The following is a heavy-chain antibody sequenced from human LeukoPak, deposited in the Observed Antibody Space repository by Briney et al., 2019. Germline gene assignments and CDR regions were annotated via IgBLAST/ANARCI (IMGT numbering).Heavy chain of an antibody. J-gene: IGHJ3*02. D-gene: IGHD2-21*02. V-gene: IGHV3-21*06. Sequence: GGSLRLSCAASGFTFSTFAMHWVRLSPGKGLEWVSSITGSGPYMLYADSVKHRFTISRDNTKNLLYLEMNSLRAEDTAVYYCARDDGGDFNDAFDIWSQGTMVTVSS. CDR2: ITGSGPYM. CDR1: GFTFSTFA. CDR3: ARDDGGDFNDAFDI.